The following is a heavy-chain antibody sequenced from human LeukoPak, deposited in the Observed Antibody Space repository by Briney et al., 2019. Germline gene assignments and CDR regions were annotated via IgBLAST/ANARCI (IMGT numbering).Heavy chain of an antibody. Sequence: PSETLSLTCTVSGGSISSSSYYWGWIRQPPGKGLEWIGSIYYSGSTYYNPSLKSRVTISVDTSKNQFSLKLSSVTAADTAVYYCARDRSYYDSSGYYGFDYWGQGTLVTVSS. CDR3: ARDRSYYDSSGYYGFDY. CDR2: IYYSGST. V-gene: IGHV4-39*07. D-gene: IGHD3-22*01. J-gene: IGHJ4*02. CDR1: GGSISSSSYY.